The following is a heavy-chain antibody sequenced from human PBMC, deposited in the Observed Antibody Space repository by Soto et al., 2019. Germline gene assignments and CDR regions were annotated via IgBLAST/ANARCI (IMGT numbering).Heavy chain of an antibody. CDR2: INPNSGGT. Sequence: ASVKVSCKASGYTFTGYYMHWVRQAPGQGLEWMGWINPNSGGTNYAQKFQGRVTMTRDTSISTAYMELSRLRSDDTAVYYCARGGYGYIHGYFDYWGQGALVTVSS. CDR1: GYTFTGYY. J-gene: IGHJ4*02. D-gene: IGHD5-12*01. CDR3: ARGGYGYIHGYFDY. V-gene: IGHV1-2*02.